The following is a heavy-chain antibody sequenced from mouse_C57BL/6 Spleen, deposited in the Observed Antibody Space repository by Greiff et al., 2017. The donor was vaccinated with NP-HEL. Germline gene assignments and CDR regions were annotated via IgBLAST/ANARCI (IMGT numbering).Heavy chain of an antibody. CDR2: INPGSGGT. CDR3: ARCGSSDFDV. D-gene: IGHD1-1*01. CDR1: GYAFTNYL. J-gene: IGHJ1*03. V-gene: IGHV1-54*01. Sequence: QVQLQQSGAELVRPGTSVKVSCKASGYAFTNYLIEWVKQRPGQGLEWIGVINPGSGGTNYNEKFKGKATLTADKSSSTAYMQLSSLTSEDSAVYFCARCGSSDFDVWGTGTTVTVSS.